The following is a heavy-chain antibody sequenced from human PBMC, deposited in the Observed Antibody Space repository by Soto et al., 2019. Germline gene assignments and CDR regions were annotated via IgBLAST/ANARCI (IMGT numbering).Heavy chain of an antibody. J-gene: IGHJ4*02. CDR2: ISGSGGST. CDR1: GFTFSSYA. V-gene: IGHV3-23*01. CDR3: AKAVTMIVVVINYYFDY. Sequence: EVQLLESGGGLVQPGGSLRLSCAASGFTFSSYAMSWVRQAPGQGLEWVSGISGSGGSTYYADSVKGRFTIYRDNSKNTLYLQLNSLRAEDTAVYYCAKAVTMIVVVINYYFDYWGQGTLVTVSS. D-gene: IGHD3-22*01.